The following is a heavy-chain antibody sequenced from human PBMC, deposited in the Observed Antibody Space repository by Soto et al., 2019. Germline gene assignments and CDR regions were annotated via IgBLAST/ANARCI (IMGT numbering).Heavy chain of an antibody. J-gene: IGHJ4*02. CDR1: GFSLSTVGMH. Sequence: SGPTLVNPTQTLTLTCTFSGFSLSTVGMHVSWIRQPPGKALEWLARIDWDDDKWYSPSLKTRLTISKDTSKNRVVLTMTNMDPVDTATYYCERMTTTHSFAFWGQPTLVTVSS. D-gene: IGHD4-4*01. CDR3: ERMTTTHSFAF. CDR2: IDWDDDK. V-gene: IGHV2-70*04.